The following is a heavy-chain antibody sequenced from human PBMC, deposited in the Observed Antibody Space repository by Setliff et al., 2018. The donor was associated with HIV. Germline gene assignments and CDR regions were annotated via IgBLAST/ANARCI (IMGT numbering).Heavy chain of an antibody. D-gene: IGHD6-6*01. J-gene: IGHJ4*02. CDR2: IKQDGSEK. CDR3: TRGEEYSSSLFDY. CDR1: GFTFSSYW. V-gene: IGHV3-7*03. Sequence: PGGSLRLSCAVSGFTFSSYWMSWVRQAPGEGLEWVANIKQDGSEKYYVDSVKGRFTISRDNAKKSLYLQMNSLKTEDTAVYYCTRGEEYSSSLFDYWGQGTLVTVSS.